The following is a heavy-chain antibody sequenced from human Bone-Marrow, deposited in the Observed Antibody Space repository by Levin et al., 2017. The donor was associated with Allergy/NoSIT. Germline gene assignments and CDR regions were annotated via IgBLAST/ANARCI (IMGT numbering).Heavy chain of an antibody. CDR3: VKDRRGSAAAGDYYYALDV. CDR2: ISWDSGRI. J-gene: IGHJ6*02. CDR1: GFTFDDYA. V-gene: IGHV3-9*01. Sequence: HTGGSLRLSCAASGFTFDDYAMHWVRQAPGKGLEWVSGISWDSGRIGHADSVKGRFIISRDNAKNSLSLQMNSLRPEDTALYSCVKDRRGSAAAGDYYYALDVWGQGTTVTVS. D-gene: IGHD6-13*01.